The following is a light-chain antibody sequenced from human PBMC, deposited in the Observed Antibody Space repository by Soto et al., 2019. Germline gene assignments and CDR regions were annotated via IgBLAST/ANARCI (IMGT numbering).Light chain of an antibody. CDR3: QQRDIWPWT. CDR1: QSVNRY. CDR2: DAS. J-gene: IGKJ1*01. V-gene: IGKV3-11*01. Sequence: EIVFTQSPATLSLSPGERATLYCWASQSVNRYLVWYQQKTGQAPRLLMYDASKRATGIPARFSGSGYGTDFTLTISSLETEDFAVYYCQQRDIWPWTFGQGTKVDIK.